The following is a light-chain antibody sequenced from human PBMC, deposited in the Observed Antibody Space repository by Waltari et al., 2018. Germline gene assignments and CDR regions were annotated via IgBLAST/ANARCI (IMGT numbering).Light chain of an antibody. V-gene: IGKV3-15*01. CDR1: QSVSNN. Sequence: EIVMPQSPATLSVSPGERATLSCRASQSVSNNVAWYQQKPGQAPRLLIYGASTRATGIPARFSGSGSGTEFTLTISSLQSEDFAVYYCQQYNNWPFTFGPGTKVDIK. CDR3: QQYNNWPFT. CDR2: GAS. J-gene: IGKJ3*01.